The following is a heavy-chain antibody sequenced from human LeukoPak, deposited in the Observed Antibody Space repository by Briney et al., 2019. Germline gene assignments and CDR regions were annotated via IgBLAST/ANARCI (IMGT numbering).Heavy chain of an antibody. D-gene: IGHD3-22*01. CDR2: ISTSGSTI. Sequence: GSLRLSCAASGFTFSSYSMNWVRQAPGKGLEWVSYISTSGSTIYYADSVKGRFTISRDNAKNSLYLQMNSLRAEDTAVYYCARDSHYYDSSGPNYWGQGTLVTVSS. CDR1: GFTFSSYS. CDR3: ARDSHYYDSSGPNY. J-gene: IGHJ4*02. V-gene: IGHV3-48*04.